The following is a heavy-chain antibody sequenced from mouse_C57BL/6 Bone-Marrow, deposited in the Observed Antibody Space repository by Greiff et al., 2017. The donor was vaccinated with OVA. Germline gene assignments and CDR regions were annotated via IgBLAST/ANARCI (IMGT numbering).Heavy chain of an antibody. J-gene: IGHJ1*03. D-gene: IGHD1-1*01. CDR3: ARHYGSSYVGYFDV. Sequence: VHVKQSVAELVRPGASVKLSCTASGFNIKNTYMHWVKQRPEQGLEWIGRIDPANGNTKYAPKFQGKATITADTSSNTAYLQLSSLTSEDTAIYYCARHYGSSYVGYFDVWGTGTTVTVSS. V-gene: IGHV14-3*01. CDR2: IDPANGNT. CDR1: GFNIKNTY.